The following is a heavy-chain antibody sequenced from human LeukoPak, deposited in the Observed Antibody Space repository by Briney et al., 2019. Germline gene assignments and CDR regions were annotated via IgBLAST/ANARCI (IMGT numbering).Heavy chain of an antibody. CDR1: GFTFGTYA. D-gene: IGHD5-12*01. CDR2: IGGSGVT. Sequence: GGSLRFSCAASGFTFGTYAMNWVRQAPGKGLEWVSGIGGSGVTYYADSVKGRFTMSRDNSQNTLFLQMNSLRVEDTAVYYCAKARGHPWPSYYFDYWGQGTLVTVSS. V-gene: IGHV3-23*01. J-gene: IGHJ4*02. CDR3: AKARGHPWPSYYFDY.